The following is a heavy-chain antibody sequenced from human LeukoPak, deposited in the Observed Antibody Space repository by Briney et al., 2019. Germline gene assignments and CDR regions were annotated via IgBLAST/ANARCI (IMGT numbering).Heavy chain of an antibody. CDR2: IYPGDSDT. J-gene: IGHJ4*02. Sequence: GESLKISCKGPGYSFTSYWIGWVRQMPGKGLEWMGIIYPGDSDTGYSPSFQGQVTISADKSISTAYLQWSSLKASGTAMYYCARWGGNDYGDHCFDYWGQGTLVTVSS. CDR3: ARWGGNDYGDHCFDY. V-gene: IGHV5-51*01. D-gene: IGHD4-17*01. CDR1: GYSFTSYW.